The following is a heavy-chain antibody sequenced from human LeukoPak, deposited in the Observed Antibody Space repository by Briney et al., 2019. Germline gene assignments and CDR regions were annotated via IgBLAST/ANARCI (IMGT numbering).Heavy chain of an antibody. CDR1: GFTFSSYW. J-gene: IGHJ4*02. V-gene: IGHV3-7*03. CDR3: ARDQFDFWSSYNEGHYKGYYFDF. CDR2: IKPGGSEK. Sequence: PGGSLRLSCAASGFTFSSYWMTWVRQGPGKGLEWVASIKPGGSEKCYVDSVKGRFTISRDNAKNSLYLQMNSLRAEDTAVYYCARDQFDFWSSYNEGHYKGYYFDFWGQGTLVTVSS. D-gene: IGHD3-3*01.